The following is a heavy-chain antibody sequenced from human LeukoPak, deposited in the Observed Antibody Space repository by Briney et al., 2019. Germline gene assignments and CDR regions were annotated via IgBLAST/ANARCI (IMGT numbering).Heavy chain of an antibody. CDR1: GFTFSSYA. J-gene: IGHJ4*02. V-gene: IGHV3-23*01. CDR3: AKDDSFGNSDY. Sequence: GGSLRLSCAASGFTFSSYAMSWIRQAPGKGLDWVSGISGSGGGTNYGDSVKGRFTISRDNSKNTLYLQMNSLRAEDTAVYYCAKDDSFGNSDYWGQGTLVTVSS. CDR2: ISGSGGGT. D-gene: IGHD3-22*01.